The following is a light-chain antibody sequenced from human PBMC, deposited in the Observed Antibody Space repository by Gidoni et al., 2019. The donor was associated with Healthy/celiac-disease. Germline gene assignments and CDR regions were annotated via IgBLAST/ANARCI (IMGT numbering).Light chain of an antibody. CDR2: DVS. CDR1: QSISNN. CDR3: QQYNNWPRT. V-gene: IGKV3-15*01. Sequence: ELLTTQSPATLPVIPGETVTLSCRNSQSISNNLVWYQQKRGQPPRLLIYDVSTRATGIPARFSGSGSGTEFTLTISSLQSEEFAVYYCQQYNNWPRTFXQXTKVEVK. J-gene: IGKJ1*01.